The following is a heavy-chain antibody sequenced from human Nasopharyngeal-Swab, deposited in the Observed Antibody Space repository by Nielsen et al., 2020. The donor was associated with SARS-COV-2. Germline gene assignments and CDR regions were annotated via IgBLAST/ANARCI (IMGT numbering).Heavy chain of an antibody. V-gene: IGHV3-33*08. CDR2: IWYDGSNK. J-gene: IGHJ5*02. D-gene: IGHD6-13*01. CDR3: AREPDSSSWSTNWFDP. Sequence: GESLKISCAASGFTFSSYAMHWVRQAPGKGLEWVAVIWYDGSNKYYADSVKGRSTISRDNSKNTLYLQMNSLRAEDTAVYYCAREPDSSSWSTNWFDPWGQGTLVTVSS. CDR1: GFTFSSYA.